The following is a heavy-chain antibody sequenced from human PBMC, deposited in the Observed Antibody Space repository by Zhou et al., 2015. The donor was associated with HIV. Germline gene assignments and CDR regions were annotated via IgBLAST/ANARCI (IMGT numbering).Heavy chain of an antibody. D-gene: IGHD3-16*01. CDR1: GGSFSTDG. CDR2: IIPVFGTT. CDR3: ARERGGGTRPDWRYFDL. V-gene: IGHV1-69*06. Sequence: QVQLVQSGAEVKKPGASVKVSCKASGGSFSTDGISWVRQAPGQGLEWVGGIIPVFGTTKNAQKFQGRVTITADRSTSTAYMELRSLRSEDTAVYYCARERGGGTRPDWRYFDLWGRGTLVIVSS. J-gene: IGHJ2*01.